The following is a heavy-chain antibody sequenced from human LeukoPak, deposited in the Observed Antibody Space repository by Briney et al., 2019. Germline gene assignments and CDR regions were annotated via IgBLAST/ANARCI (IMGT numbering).Heavy chain of an antibody. CDR2: IYTSGST. Sequence: TSETLSLTCTVSGGSISSGSYYWSWIRQPAGKGLEWIGRIYTSGSTNYNPSLKSRVTISVDTSKSQFSLKLSSVTAADTAVYYCARVASHSSSSRYFDYWGQGTLVTVSS. D-gene: IGHD6-6*01. J-gene: IGHJ4*02. V-gene: IGHV4-61*02. CDR3: ARVASHSSSSRYFDY. CDR1: GGSISSGSYY.